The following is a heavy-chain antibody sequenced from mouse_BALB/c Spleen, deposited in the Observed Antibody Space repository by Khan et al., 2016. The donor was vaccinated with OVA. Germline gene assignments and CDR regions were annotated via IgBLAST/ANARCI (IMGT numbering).Heavy chain of an antibody. Sequence: EVELVESGGGLVKPGGSLKLSCAASGFNFSDYYMYWVRQTPEKRLEWVATISDGGNYTYYMDSVKGRFTISRDDAKHNLYLQMSSLKSEDTAMYYCSRGHYGNPFAYWGQETLVTVSA. CDR3: SRGHYGNPFAY. D-gene: IGHD2-1*01. V-gene: IGHV5-4*02. J-gene: IGHJ3*01. CDR1: GFNFSDYY. CDR2: ISDGGNYT.